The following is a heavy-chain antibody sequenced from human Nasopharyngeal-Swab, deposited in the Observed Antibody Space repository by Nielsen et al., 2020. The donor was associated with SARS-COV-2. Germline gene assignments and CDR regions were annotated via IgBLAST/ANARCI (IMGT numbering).Heavy chain of an antibody. CDR3: ARGGYYDNWFDP. CDR2: ISGSNTYT. Sequence: GESLKISCAVSGFTFSDYYMSWIRQAPGKGLEWLSYISGSNTYTNYADSVKGRFTVSRDNAKNSLFLQMNSLRAEDMAVYYCARGGYYDNWFDPWGQGTLVTVSS. D-gene: IGHD3-22*01. J-gene: IGHJ5*02. CDR1: GFTFSDYY. V-gene: IGHV3-11*05.